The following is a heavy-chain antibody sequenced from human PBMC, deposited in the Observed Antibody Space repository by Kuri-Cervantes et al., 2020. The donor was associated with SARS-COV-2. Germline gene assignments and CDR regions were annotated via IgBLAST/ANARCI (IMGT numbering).Heavy chain of an antibody. CDR3: ARVEVVVVPAATHYYYYYMDV. J-gene: IGHJ6*03. Sequence: GGSLRLSCAASGFTFSDYYMSWIRQAPGKGLEWVSYISSSGSTIYYADSVKGRFTISRDNAKNSLYLQMNSLRAEDTAVYYCARVEVVVVPAATHYYYYYMDVWGKGTTVTVSS. CDR2: ISSSGSTI. CDR1: GFTFSDYY. D-gene: IGHD2-2*01. V-gene: IGHV3-11*04.